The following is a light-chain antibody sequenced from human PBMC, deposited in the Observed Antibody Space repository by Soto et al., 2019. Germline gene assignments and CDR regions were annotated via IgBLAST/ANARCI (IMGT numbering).Light chain of an antibody. CDR1: RSVLYSSNNKNY. J-gene: IGKJ4*01. CDR3: QQYYSAPLT. CDR2: WAS. V-gene: IGKV4-1*01. Sequence: DIVMTQSPDSLSVSLGERATINCMSIRSVLYSSNNKNYLAWYQQKPGQPPKLLIYWASTRESGVPDRFSGSGSGTDFTLTISSLQAEDVAVYYCQQYYSAPLTFGGGTKVDIK.